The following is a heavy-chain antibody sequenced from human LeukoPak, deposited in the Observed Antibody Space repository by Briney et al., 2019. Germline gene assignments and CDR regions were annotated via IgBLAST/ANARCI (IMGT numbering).Heavy chain of an antibody. Sequence: GGSLRLSCEASGFTFSSYSMNWVRQAPGKGLEWVSYISSSSSTIYYADSVKGRFTISRDNAKNSLYLQMNSLRDEDTAVYYCARGTKGHYYDSSGATNWFDPWGQGTLVTVSS. D-gene: IGHD3-22*01. V-gene: IGHV3-48*02. J-gene: IGHJ5*02. CDR1: GFTFSSYS. CDR3: ARGTKGHYYDSSGATNWFDP. CDR2: ISSSSSTI.